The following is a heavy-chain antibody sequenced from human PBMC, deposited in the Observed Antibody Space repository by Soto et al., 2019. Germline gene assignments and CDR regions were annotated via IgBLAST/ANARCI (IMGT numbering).Heavy chain of an antibody. CDR2: IIPILGIA. Sequence: QVQLVQSGAEVKKPGSSVKVSCKASGGTFSSYTISWVRQAPGQGLEWMGRIIPILGIANYAQKFQGRVTITADKSTSTDYMELSSLRSEDTAVYYCAIANQWELRFNWFDPWGQGTLVTVSS. J-gene: IGHJ5*02. D-gene: IGHD1-26*01. CDR3: AIANQWELRFNWFDP. CDR1: GGTFSSYT. V-gene: IGHV1-69*02.